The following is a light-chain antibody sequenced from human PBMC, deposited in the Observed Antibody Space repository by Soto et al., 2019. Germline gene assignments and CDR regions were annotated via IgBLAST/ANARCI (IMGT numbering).Light chain of an antibody. J-gene: IGKJ1*01. CDR1: QSLSSSY. CDR3: QQFASSPQT. Sequence: EIVWTQSPGTLSLSPGERATLSCRASQSLSSSYFAWYQQKPGQATRLLIYGASSRATGIPDRFSGGGSGTDFTLTISRLEPEDSAMYYCQQFASSPQTFGQGTKVEIK. V-gene: IGKV3-20*01. CDR2: GAS.